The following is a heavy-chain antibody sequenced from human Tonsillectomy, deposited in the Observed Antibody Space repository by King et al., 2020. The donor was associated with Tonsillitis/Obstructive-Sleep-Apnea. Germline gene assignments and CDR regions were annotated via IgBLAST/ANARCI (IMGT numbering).Heavy chain of an antibody. V-gene: IGHV3-7*04. J-gene: IGHJ6*03. Sequence: VQLVESGGGLVQPGGSLRLSCAASGFTFSSYWMSWVRQAPGKGLEWVANIKQDGSEKYYVDSVKGRFTISRDNAKNSLYRQMNSLRAEDTAVYYCARGVSGYCSSTSCSSYYYYYYMDVWGKGTTVTVSS. CDR2: IKQDGSEK. CDR1: GFTFSSYW. D-gene: IGHD2-2*01. CDR3: ARGVSGYCSSTSCSSYYYYYYMDV.